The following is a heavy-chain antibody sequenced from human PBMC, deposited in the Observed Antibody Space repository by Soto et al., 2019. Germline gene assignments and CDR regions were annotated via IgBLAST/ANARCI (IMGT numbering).Heavy chain of an antibody. V-gene: IGHV4-4*02. CDR2: VYHSGST. CDR1: GGSISSSDW. Sequence: QVQLQESGPGLVKPSGTLSLTCVVSGGSISSSDWWTWVRQPPGKGLEWIGEVYHSGSTNYNPSLSGRVTMLVDKSKNEFSLRLTSVTAADTAVYYCARTLVRGGRDYYFYDMDVWGQGTTVTVSS. CDR3: ARTLVRGGRDYYFYDMDV. J-gene: IGHJ6*02. D-gene: IGHD3-10*01.